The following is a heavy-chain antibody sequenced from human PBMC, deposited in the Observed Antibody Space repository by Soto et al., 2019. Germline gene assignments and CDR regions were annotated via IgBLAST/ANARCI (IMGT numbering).Heavy chain of an antibody. Sequence: QVQLVQSGAEEKKSGASVKVSCKASGYTFTSYAMHWVRQAPGQRLEWMGWINAGNGNTKYSQKFQGRVTITRDTSASTAYMVLSSLRSEDTAVYYCARHILFDYWGQGTLVTVSS. V-gene: IGHV1-3*05. J-gene: IGHJ4*02. CDR3: ARHILFDY. D-gene: IGHD2-15*01. CDR2: INAGNGNT. CDR1: GYTFTSYA.